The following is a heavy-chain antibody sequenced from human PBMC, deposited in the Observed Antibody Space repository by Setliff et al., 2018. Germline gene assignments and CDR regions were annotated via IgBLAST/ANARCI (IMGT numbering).Heavy chain of an antibody. CDR3: ARDGDILTTTSYYYYLDV. CDR2: INPNSGGT. J-gene: IGHJ6*03. D-gene: IGHD3-9*01. V-gene: IGHV1-2*02. Sequence: ASVKVSCKASGYTFTGYYIHWVRQAPGQGLEYMGWINPNSGGTNYAPKFQGRVTMTRDTSISTVYMEVSRLRSDDTAVYFCARDGDILTTTSYYYYLDVWGKGTTVTVSS. CDR1: GYTFTGYY.